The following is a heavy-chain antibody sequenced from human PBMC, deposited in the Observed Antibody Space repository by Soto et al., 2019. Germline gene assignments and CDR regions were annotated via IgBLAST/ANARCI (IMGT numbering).Heavy chain of an antibody. CDR3: ARVYYYDSSGYSLDYYYGMDV. D-gene: IGHD3-22*01. CDR2: IYYSGST. J-gene: IGHJ6*02. CDR1: GGSISSSSYY. V-gene: IGHV4-39*01. Sequence: SETLSLTCTVSGGSISSSSYYWGWIRQPPGKGLEWIGSIYYSGSTYYNPSLKSRVTISVDTSKNQFSLKLSSVTAADTAVYYCARVYYYDSSGYSLDYYYGMDVWGQGTTVT.